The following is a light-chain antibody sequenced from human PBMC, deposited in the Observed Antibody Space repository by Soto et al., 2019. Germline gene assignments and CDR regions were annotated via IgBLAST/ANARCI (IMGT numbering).Light chain of an antibody. Sequence: DIQMTQSPSSLSASVGDRVTITCRASLGISNYLAWYQQKSGKVPKLLIYAASTLQSGVPSRFSGSGSGTEFTLTIGSLQPDDFANYYCQQYDTYFRYTFGQGTKLDIK. CDR2: AAS. J-gene: IGKJ2*01. CDR3: QQYDTYFRYT. V-gene: IGKV1-27*01. CDR1: LGISNY.